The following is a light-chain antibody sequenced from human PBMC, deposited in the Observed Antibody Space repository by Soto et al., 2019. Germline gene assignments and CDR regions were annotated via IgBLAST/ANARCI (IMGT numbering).Light chain of an antibody. J-gene: IGKJ4*01. CDR1: QSVSSY. CDR3: QQRSNWLT. CDR2: DAS. V-gene: IGKV3-11*01. Sequence: ESVLTQSPGTLSLSPGERATLSCRASQSVSSYLAWYQQKPGQAPRLLIYDASNRATGIPARFSGSGSGTDFTLTISSLEPEDFAVYYCQQRSNWLTFGGGTKVDIK.